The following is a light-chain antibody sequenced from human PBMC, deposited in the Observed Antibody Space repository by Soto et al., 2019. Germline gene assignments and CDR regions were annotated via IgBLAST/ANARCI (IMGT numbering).Light chain of an antibody. V-gene: IGLV2-14*03. J-gene: IGLJ2*01. CDR1: SSDVGHYDY. CDR3: NSYSTSSTPLV. CDR2: DVN. Sequence: QSALTQPASVSGSPGQSITISCTGTSSDVGHYDYVSWYQQHPGKAPRLMIYDVNNRPSGVSNRFSGSKSGNTASLTVSGRQAEDEADYYCNSYSTSSTPLVFGGGTKLTVL.